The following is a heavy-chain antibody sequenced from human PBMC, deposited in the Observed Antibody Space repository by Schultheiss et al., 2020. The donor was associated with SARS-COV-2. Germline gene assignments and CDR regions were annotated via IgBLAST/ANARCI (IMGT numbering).Heavy chain of an antibody. CDR1: GFTFSRYA. Sequence: GESLKISCAASGFTFSRYAMNWVRQAPGKGLEWVSRINSDGSSTSYADSVKGRFTISRDNSKNTLYLQMNSLRAEDTAVYYCARSTAAAGTGWFDPWGQGTLVTVSS. CDR3: ARSTAAAGTGWFDP. D-gene: IGHD6-13*01. CDR2: INSDGSST. V-gene: IGHV3-74*01. J-gene: IGHJ5*02.